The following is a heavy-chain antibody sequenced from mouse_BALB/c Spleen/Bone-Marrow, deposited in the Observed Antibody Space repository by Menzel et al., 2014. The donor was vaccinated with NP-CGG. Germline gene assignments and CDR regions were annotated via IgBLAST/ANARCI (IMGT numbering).Heavy chain of an antibody. V-gene: IGHV1S56*01. CDR2: IYLGNSNI. CDR1: GYTFTSYY. Sequence: QVQLQQSGPELVKPGASVRISCKASGYTFTSYYIHWVKQRPGQGLEWIGWIYLGNSNIKYNDKFKGKATLTADKSSSTAYMQLSSLTSEDSAVYFCASGDYWGQGSTLIVSS. J-gene: IGHJ2*01. CDR3: ASGDY.